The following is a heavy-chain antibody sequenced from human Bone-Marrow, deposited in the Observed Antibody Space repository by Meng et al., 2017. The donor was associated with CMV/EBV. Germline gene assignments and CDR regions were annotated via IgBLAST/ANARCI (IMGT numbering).Heavy chain of an antibody. J-gene: IGHJ4*02. D-gene: IGHD3-10*01. CDR3: ARAMVRGVQRYFDY. V-gene: IGHV4-4*07. Sequence: VQLQESGPGLVKPSETLSLTCTVSGGSISSYYWSWIRQPAGKGLEWTGRIYTSGSTNYNPSLKSRVTMSVDTSKNQFSLKLSSVTAADTAVYYCARAMVRGVQRYFDYWGQGTLVTVSS. CDR1: GGSISSYY. CDR2: IYTSGST.